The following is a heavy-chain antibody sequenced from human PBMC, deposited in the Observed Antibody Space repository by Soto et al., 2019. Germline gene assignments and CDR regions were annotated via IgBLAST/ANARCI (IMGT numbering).Heavy chain of an antibody. CDR2: VSGNNGAS. D-gene: IGHD2-2*01. V-gene: IGHV1-18*04. Sequence: LVKVSCKASGYTSADFGISWVRQAPGQGLEWMGWVSGNNGASNPAPKVQGRITMTLDTSTGVSYMALRSLRSDDTAIYYCVRDQKYFRVNGNWFDSWGQGTLVTVSS. CDR3: VRDQKYFRVNGNWFDS. J-gene: IGHJ5*01. CDR1: GYTSADFG.